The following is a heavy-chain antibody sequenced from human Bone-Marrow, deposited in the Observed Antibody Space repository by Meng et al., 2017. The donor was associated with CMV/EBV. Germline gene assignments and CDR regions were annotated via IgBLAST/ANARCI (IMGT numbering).Heavy chain of an antibody. D-gene: IGHD6-25*01. CDR1: GFTFSSYG. Sequence: GESLKISCAASGFTFSSYGMHWVRQAPGKGLEWVAFIRYDGSNKYYADSVKGRFTISRENAKNSLYLQMNSLRAGDTAVYYCARSGLSASYAFDIWGQGAMVTVSS. V-gene: IGHV3-30*02. CDR3: ARSGLSASYAFDI. CDR2: IRYDGSNK. J-gene: IGHJ3*02.